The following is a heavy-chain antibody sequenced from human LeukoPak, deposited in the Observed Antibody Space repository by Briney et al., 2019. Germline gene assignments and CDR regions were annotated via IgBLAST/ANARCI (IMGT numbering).Heavy chain of an antibody. V-gene: IGHV4-4*02. D-gene: IGHD2-2*01. CDR1: GGSISSSNW. CDR3: ARDGTVVLAAMDYYGMDV. CDR2: IYHSGST. Sequence: SETLSLTCAVSGGSISSSNWWSWVRPPPGKGLEWIGEIYHSGSTNYNPSLKSRVTISVDKSKNQFSLKLSSVTAADTAVYYCARDGTVVLAAMDYYGMDVWGQGTTVTVSS. J-gene: IGHJ6*02.